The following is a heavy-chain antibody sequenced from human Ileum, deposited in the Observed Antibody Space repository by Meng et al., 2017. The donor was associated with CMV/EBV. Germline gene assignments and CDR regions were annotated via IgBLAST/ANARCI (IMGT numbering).Heavy chain of an antibody. CDR1: GGSISSTSYY. V-gene: IGHV4-39*07. J-gene: IGHJ4*02. D-gene: IGHD3-22*01. CDR3: ARVPVGRAGGYPDY. Sequence: SETLSLTCTVSGGSISSTSYYWGWIRQPPGKGLEWIGSMYYTGSTSYNPSLKSRVTISVDTSKNQFSLKLSSVTAADTAVYYCARVPVGRAGGYPDYWGQGTLVTVSS. CDR2: MYYTGST.